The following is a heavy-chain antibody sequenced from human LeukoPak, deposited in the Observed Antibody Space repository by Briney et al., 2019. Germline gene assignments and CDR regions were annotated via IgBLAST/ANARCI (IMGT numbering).Heavy chain of an antibody. CDR2: ISYDGSNK. V-gene: IGHV3-30*18. CDR1: GFTFGSYG. J-gene: IGHJ4*02. Sequence: GRSLRLSCAASGFTFGSYGMHWVRQAPGKGLEWVAVISYDGSNKYYADSVKGRFTISRDNSKNTLYLQMNSLRAEDTAVYYCAKVLAGTFDYWGQGTLVTVSS. CDR3: AKVLAGTFDY. D-gene: IGHD6-19*01.